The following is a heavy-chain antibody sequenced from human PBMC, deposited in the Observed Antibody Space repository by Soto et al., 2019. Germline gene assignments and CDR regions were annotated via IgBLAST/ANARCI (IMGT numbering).Heavy chain of an antibody. J-gene: IGHJ4*02. D-gene: IGHD6-19*01. CDR3: AKDSPSSGWYDY. V-gene: IGHV3-30*18. Sequence: GGSLRLSCAASGFTFSSYGMHWVRQAPGKGLEWVAVISYDGSNKYYADSVKGRFTISRDNSKNTLYLQMNSLRAEDTAVYYCAKDSPSSGWYDYWGQGTLVTVSS. CDR1: GFTFSSYG. CDR2: ISYDGSNK.